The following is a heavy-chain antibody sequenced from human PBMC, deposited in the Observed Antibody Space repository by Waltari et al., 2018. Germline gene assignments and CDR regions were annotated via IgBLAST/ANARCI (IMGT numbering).Heavy chain of an antibody. V-gene: IGHV3-74*01. D-gene: IGHD3-16*01. CDR2: TNEDGTFT. CDR3: VRDLAGVGGQ. CDR1: CFTFVSNW. Sequence: EVQLVESGGGLVPPGGSLRLSCAASCFTFVSNWMHWVRQVPGKGLAWVARTNEDGTFTTHADSVKGRFTISRDNAKNTLFLEMNGLRVEDTAVYYCVRDLAGVGGQWGQGTLVTVSA. J-gene: IGHJ4*02.